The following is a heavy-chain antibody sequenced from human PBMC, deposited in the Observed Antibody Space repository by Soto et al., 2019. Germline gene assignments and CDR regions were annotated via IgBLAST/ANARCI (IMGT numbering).Heavy chain of an antibody. J-gene: IGHJ6*02. D-gene: IGHD2-15*01. CDR2: ILNDGSSE. CDR1: GFIFRTYG. V-gene: IGHV3-30*18. Sequence: PVGSLRLSCAASGFIFRTYGMHWVRQAPGKGLEWVALILNDGSSEYYADSVKGRFTISRDNSKNMLYLQMNSLRVEDTAMYYCANGRYSSPPGMDVWGQGTTVTVSS. CDR3: ANGRYSSPPGMDV.